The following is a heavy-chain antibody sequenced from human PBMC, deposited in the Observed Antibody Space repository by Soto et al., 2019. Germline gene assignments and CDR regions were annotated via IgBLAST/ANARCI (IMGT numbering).Heavy chain of an antibody. Sequence: GASVKVSCKASGGTFSSYAISWVRQAPGQGLEWMGGIIPIFGTANYAQKFQGRVTITADESTSTAYMELSSLRSEDTAVYYCARGLYSSSSWFDPWGQVTLVTVSS. J-gene: IGHJ5*02. CDR2: IIPIFGTA. CDR1: GGTFSSYA. D-gene: IGHD6-6*01. V-gene: IGHV1-69*13. CDR3: ARGLYSSSSWFDP.